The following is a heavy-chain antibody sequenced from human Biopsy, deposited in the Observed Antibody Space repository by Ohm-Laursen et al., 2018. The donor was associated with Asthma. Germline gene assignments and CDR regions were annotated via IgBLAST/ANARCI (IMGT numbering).Heavy chain of an antibody. CDR1: GYTFNSVA. CDR3: ARMISYYHEMRAPFFDY. V-gene: IGHV7-4-1*02. D-gene: IGHD3-22*01. J-gene: IGHJ4*02. CDR2: INTNSGTP. Sequence: ASVKVSCKASGYTFNSVAVMWVRQAPGQGLEWMGWINTNSGTPTYVQGFSGRFVFSLDPSVNTAHLQISSLKAEDTAVYYCARMISYYHEMRAPFFDYWGQGTLVTVSS.